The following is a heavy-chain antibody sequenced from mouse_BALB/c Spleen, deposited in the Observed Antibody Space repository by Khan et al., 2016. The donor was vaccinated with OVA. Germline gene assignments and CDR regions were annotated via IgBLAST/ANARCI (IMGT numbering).Heavy chain of an antibody. J-gene: IGHJ2*01. V-gene: IGHV1S136*01. D-gene: IGHD4-1*01. Sequence: VQLKQSGPELVKPGTSVKMSCKASGYRITSYLIHWVKEMPGQGLEWIGYINPYNGATKYNEKFKGKATLTSDKSSNTDYMELSSLTSEDSAVYYCARENWQSYYFAFWGQGTTLTVSS. CDR1: GYRITSYL. CDR2: INPYNGAT. CDR3: ARENWQSYYFAF.